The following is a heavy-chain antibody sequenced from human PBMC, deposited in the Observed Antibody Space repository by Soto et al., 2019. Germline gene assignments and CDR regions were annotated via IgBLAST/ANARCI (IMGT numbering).Heavy chain of an antibody. CDR3: AGVINVCFSDYYYYMAV. D-gene: IGHD2-15*01. CDR2: ISAYNGNT. J-gene: IGHJ6*03. V-gene: IGHV1-18*01. CDR1: GYTFTSYG. Sequence: ASVKVSCKASGYTFTSYGISWVRQAPGQGLEWMGWISAYNGNTNYAQKLQGRVTMTTDTSTSTAYMELRSLRSDDTAVYYCAGVINVCFSDYYYYMAVRGRRTTVTV.